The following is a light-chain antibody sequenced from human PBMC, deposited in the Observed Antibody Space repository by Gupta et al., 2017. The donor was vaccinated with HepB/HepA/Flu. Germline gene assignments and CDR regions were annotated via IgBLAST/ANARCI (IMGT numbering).Light chain of an antibody. J-gene: IGLJ1*01. V-gene: IGLV2-23*02. CDR1: NGDVGSDNL. CDR3: CSDVCGNSYV. Sequence: SALTQPASVSGSPGQSITISCAGSNGDVGSDNLVSWYQQHPGKAPKLMIYEVTRRTTGVSNRFSGSKSGKTASLTISGRKGEDAADYYGCSDVCGNSYVFGTGTTVTVL. CDR2: EVT.